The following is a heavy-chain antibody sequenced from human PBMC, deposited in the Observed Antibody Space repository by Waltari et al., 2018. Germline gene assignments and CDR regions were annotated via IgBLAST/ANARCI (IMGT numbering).Heavy chain of an antibody. Sequence: QVQLVQSGAEVKKPGASVKVSCKVSGYTLTELSMHWVRQAPGKGLEWMGGFGPEDGETIYAQKFQGRVTMTEDTSTDTAYMELSSLRSEDTAVYYCLARTYYDILKDYWGQGTLVTVSS. D-gene: IGHD3-9*01. CDR1: GYTLTELS. J-gene: IGHJ4*02. CDR3: LARTYYDILKDY. CDR2: FGPEDGET. V-gene: IGHV1-24*01.